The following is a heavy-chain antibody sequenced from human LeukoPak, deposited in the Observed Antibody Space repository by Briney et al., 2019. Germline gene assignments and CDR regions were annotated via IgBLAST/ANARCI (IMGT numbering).Heavy chain of an antibody. V-gene: IGHV1-18*01. D-gene: IGHD5-24*01. CDR2: ISAYNGNT. J-gene: IGHJ4*02. Sequence: ASVKVSCNAFGYTFTSYGMTWVRQAPGQGLEWMGWISAYNGNTNYAQKLQGRVTMTTDTSTSTAYMELRSLRSDDTAVYYCARGGLEMATIALAYWGQGTLVTVSS. CDR3: ARGGLEMATIALAY. CDR1: GYTFTSYG.